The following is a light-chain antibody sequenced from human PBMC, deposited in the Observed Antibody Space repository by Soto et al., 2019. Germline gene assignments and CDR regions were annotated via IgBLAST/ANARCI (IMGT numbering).Light chain of an antibody. J-gene: IGKJ3*01. CDR3: QQRSNLFT. CDR1: QSLSNF. V-gene: IGKV3-11*01. Sequence: EIVLTQSPATLSLSPGERATLSCRASQSLSNFLAWYQQKPGQAPRLLIYDASNRATGIPVRFSGSGSGTDFTLTISSLEPEDFSVYYSQQRSNLFTFGPGTTVEIK. CDR2: DAS.